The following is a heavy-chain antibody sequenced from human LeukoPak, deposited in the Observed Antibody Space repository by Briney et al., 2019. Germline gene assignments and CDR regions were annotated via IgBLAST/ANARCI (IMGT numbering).Heavy chain of an antibody. Sequence: SETLSLTCTVSGGSISSGDYYWSWIRQPPGKGLEWIGYIYYSGSTYYNPSPKSRVTISVDTSKNQFSLKLSSVTAADTAVYYCARAYYDSSGYQLDYWGQGTLVTVSS. CDR1: GGSISSGDYY. D-gene: IGHD3-22*01. V-gene: IGHV4-30-4*01. CDR3: ARAYYDSSGYQLDY. J-gene: IGHJ4*02. CDR2: IYYSGST.